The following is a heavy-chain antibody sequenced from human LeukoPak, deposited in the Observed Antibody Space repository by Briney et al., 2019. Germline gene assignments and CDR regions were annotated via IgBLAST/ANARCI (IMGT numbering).Heavy chain of an antibody. Sequence: GGSLRLSCAASGFTFSSYSMNWVRQAPGKGLEWVSFMRSSSSYIYYADSVKGRFTISRDNAKNSLYLQMNSLRAEDTAVYYCARPGIAVAGEFFDYWGQGTLVTVSS. V-gene: IGHV3-21*01. J-gene: IGHJ4*02. CDR1: GFTFSSYS. CDR3: ARPGIAVAGEFFDY. CDR2: MRSSSSYI. D-gene: IGHD6-19*01.